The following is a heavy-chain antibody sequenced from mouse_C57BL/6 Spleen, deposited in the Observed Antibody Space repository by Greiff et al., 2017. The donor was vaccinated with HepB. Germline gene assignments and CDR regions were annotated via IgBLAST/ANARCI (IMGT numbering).Heavy chain of an antibody. J-gene: IGHJ1*03. D-gene: IGHD1-1*01. CDR2: ISDGGSYT. CDR1: GFTFSSYA. Sequence: EVKVVESGGGLVKPGGSLKLSCAASGFTFSSYAMSWVRQTPEKRLEWVATISDGGSYTYYPDNVKGRFTISRDNAKNNLYLQMSHLKSEDTAMYYCARVPITTVVDWYFDVWGTGTTVTVSS. CDR3: ARVPITTVVDWYFDV. V-gene: IGHV5-4*03.